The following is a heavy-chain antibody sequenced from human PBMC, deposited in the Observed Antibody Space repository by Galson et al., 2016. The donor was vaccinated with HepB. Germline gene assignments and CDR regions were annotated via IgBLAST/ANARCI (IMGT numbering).Heavy chain of an antibody. CDR2: IYPNDGST. CDR1: GYTFTSYY. D-gene: IGHD6-19*01. V-gene: IGHV1-46*01. CDR3: ARHQWQPAFYFYGMDV. J-gene: IGHJ6*02. Sequence: SVKVSCKASGYTFTSYYMHWVRQAPGQGVEWMGLIYPNDGSTTYAQQFQDRVTMTRDTSTSTVYMELSSLRSEDTAVYYCARHQWQPAFYFYGMDVWGQGTTVTVSS.